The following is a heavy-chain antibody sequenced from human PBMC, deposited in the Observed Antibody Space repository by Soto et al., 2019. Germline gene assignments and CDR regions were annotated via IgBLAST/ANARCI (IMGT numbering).Heavy chain of an antibody. V-gene: IGHV3-30*18. Sequence: GGSLRLSCAASGFTFSSYGMHWVRQAPGKGLEWVAVISYDGSNKYYADSVKGRFTISRDNSKNTLYLQMNSLRAEDTAVYYCAKDPYSGYDLIYYYYMDVWGKGTTVTVSS. D-gene: IGHD5-12*01. CDR3: AKDPYSGYDLIYYYYMDV. CDR2: ISYDGSNK. J-gene: IGHJ6*03. CDR1: GFTFSSYG.